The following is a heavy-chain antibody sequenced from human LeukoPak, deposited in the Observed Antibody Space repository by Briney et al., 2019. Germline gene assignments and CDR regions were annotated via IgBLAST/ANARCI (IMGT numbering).Heavy chain of an antibody. CDR3: ARIRVVPAAMRANYYYYYMDV. J-gene: IGHJ6*03. D-gene: IGHD2-2*01. CDR1: GYIFNSYG. Sequence: ASVKVSCKASGYIFNSYGISWVRQAPGQGLEWMGWVSAYNGHTNYVQKFQGRVTMTTDTSTSTAYMELRSLRSDDTAVYYCARIRVVPAAMRANYYYYYMDVWGKGTTVTISS. V-gene: IGHV1-18*01. CDR2: VSAYNGHT.